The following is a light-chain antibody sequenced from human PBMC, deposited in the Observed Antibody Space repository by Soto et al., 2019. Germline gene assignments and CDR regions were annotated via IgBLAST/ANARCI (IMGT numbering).Light chain of an antibody. Sequence: DIQMTQSPSTLSASVGDRVTITCRASQSISPWLAWYQQKPGKAPKLLIYKASSLESGGPSRFSGSGSGTEFTLTISSLQPEYFATDYCQHYNSYPITFGQGTRLEIK. J-gene: IGKJ5*01. V-gene: IGKV1-5*03. CDR3: QHYNSYPIT. CDR1: QSISPW. CDR2: KAS.